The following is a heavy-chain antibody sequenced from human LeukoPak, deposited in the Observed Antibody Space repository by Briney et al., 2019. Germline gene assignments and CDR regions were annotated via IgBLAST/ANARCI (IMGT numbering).Heavy chain of an antibody. V-gene: IGHV4-39*07. Sequence: SETLPLTCTVSGGSISSSSYYWGWIRQPPGTGLEWIGSIYYSGSTNYNPSLKSRVTMSVDTSKHQFSLKLSSVTAADTAVYYCARGREAGYYGMDVWGQGTTVTVSS. CDR3: ARGREAGYYGMDV. J-gene: IGHJ6*02. CDR1: GGSISSSSYY. D-gene: IGHD1-26*01. CDR2: IYYSGST.